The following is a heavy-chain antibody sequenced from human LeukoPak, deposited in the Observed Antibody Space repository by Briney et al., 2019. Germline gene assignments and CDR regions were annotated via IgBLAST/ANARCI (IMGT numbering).Heavy chain of an antibody. Sequence: GGSLRLSCAASGFTFSSYSMNWVRQAPGKGLEWISYISSSSSLIYYAGSVKGRFTTSRDNAKNSLYLQMNSLRVEDTAVYYCAKSGGQQLVAAYGMDVWGQGTTVTVSS. CDR2: ISSSSSLI. CDR3: AKSGGQQLVAAYGMDV. CDR1: GFTFSSYS. D-gene: IGHD6-13*01. J-gene: IGHJ6*02. V-gene: IGHV3-48*04.